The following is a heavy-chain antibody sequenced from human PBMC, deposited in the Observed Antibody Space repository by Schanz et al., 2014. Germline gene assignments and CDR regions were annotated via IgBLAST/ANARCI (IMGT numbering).Heavy chain of an antibody. Sequence: EVQLVESGGDLVQPGGSLRLSCAASGFVFSSFWMGWIPQAAGKVLEWVATIKQDGTEEKYVDSVRGRFTISRDNARDAHFLRMNSMRAEDTAYYYGARYPRSLGAFDDWGQGTVVAVS. CDR2: IKQDGTEE. CDR3: ARYPRSLGAFDD. V-gene: IGHV3-7*01. J-gene: IGHJ3*01. D-gene: IGHD3-16*01. CDR1: GFVFSSFW.